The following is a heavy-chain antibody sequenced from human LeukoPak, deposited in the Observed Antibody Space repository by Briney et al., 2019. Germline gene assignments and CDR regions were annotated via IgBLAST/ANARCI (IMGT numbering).Heavy chain of an antibody. CDR3: ASGEVVVDSAASVGYNYYYMDV. CDR1: GGIFSSYA. D-gene: IGHD2-2*01. CDR2: IIPIFGAV. J-gene: IGHJ6*03. V-gene: IGHV1-69*13. Sequence: GASVKVSCKASGGIFSSYAINWVRQGPGQGLEWMGGIIPIFGAVHYAQKFQDRVTITADERTSTAYMELSSLRSEDTALYYCASGEVVVDSAASVGYNYYYMDVWGKGTTVTVSS.